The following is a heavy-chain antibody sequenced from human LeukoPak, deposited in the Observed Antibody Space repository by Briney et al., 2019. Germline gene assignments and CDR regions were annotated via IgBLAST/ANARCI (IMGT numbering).Heavy chain of an antibody. CDR2: IYTSGST. CDR1: GGSISSYY. J-gene: IGHJ4*02. CDR3: ARDRSLGELTTESPSFDY. D-gene: IGHD3-16*01. Sequence: PETLSLTCTVFGGSISSYYWGWIRQPAGKGLEWIGRIYTSGSTKYNPSLKSRVTMSIDTSKNQFSLKLSSVTAADTAVYYCARDRSLGELTTESPSFDYWGQGTLVTVSS. V-gene: IGHV4-4*07.